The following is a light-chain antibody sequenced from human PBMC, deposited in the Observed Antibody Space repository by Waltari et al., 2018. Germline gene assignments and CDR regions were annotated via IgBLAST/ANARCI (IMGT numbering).Light chain of an antibody. CDR1: QGISNY. CDR2: EAD. Sequence: DIQMTQSPSSLSASVGDRVTITCRASQGISNYLAWYQQKPGKVPKLLIYEADILQAGVPSRFSGSGSETDFTLKISRVEADDVGVYFCMQGKDLPLTFGGGTKVDI. V-gene: IGKV1-27*01. J-gene: IGKJ4*01. CDR3: MQGKDLPLT.